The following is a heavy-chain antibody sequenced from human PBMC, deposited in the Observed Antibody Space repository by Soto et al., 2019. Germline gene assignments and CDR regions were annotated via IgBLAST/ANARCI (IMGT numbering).Heavy chain of an antibody. V-gene: IGHV3-9*01. CDR1: GFTFDDYA. J-gene: IGHJ5*02. Sequence: ELHLVESGGGLVQPGRSLKLSCVASGFTFDDYAMYWVRQAPGKGPEWVSGISWSGTNIAYADSVKGRFTISRDNAKNTLYLQMNSLRADDTALYYCAKGGSAALISAAGTGNWFDPWGQGSLVTVSS. CDR3: AKGGSAALISAAGTGNWFDP. D-gene: IGHD6-13*01. CDR2: ISWSGTNI.